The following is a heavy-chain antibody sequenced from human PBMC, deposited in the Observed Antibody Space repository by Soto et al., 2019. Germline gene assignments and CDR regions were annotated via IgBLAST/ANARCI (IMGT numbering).Heavy chain of an antibody. CDR2: IIPILGIA. J-gene: IGHJ3*02. CDR1: GGTFSSYT. V-gene: IGHV1-69*02. CDR3: ASGSSIAAPHLRGFAAFDI. Sequence: ASVKVSCKASGGTFSSYTISWVRQAPGQGLEWMGRIIPILGIANYAQKFQGRVTITADKSTSTAYMELSSLRSEDTAVYYCASGSSIAAPHLRGFAAFDIWGQGTMVTVSS. D-gene: IGHD6-6*01.